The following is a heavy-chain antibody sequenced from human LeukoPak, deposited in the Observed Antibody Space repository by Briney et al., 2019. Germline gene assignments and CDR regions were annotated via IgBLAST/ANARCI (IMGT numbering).Heavy chain of an antibody. D-gene: IGHD5-24*01. CDR1: GFTFSSYG. V-gene: IGHV3-30*03. Sequence: GGSLRLSCAASGFTFSSYGMHWVRQAPGRGLEWVAVISYDGSNKYYADSVKGRFTISRDNSKNTLYLQMNSLRAEDTAVYYCARVEMATITIDYWGQGTLVTVSS. CDR3: ARVEMATITIDY. CDR2: ISYDGSNK. J-gene: IGHJ4*02.